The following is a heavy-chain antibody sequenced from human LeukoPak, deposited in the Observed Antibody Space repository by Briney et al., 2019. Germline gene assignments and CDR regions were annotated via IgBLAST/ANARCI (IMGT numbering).Heavy chain of an antibody. V-gene: IGHV3-23*01. CDR1: GFTFSSYA. Sequence: PGGSLRLSCAASGFTFSSYAMSWVRQAPGKGLEWVSAISGSGGSTYYADSVKGRFTISRDNSKNTLYLQMNSLRAEDTAVYYCAHSDFWSGYDARLSYSFDYWGQGTLVTVSS. D-gene: IGHD3-3*01. J-gene: IGHJ4*02. CDR3: AHSDFWSGYDARLSYSFDY. CDR2: ISGSGGST.